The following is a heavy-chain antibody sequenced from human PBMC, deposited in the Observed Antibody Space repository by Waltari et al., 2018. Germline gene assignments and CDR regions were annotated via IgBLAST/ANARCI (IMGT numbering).Heavy chain of an antibody. CDR2: IYSSGVT. V-gene: IGHV4-59*08. Sequence: QVQLKESGPGLVRPSETLSPTCSVSGDAMNKNYWSWVRQSPGKELEWIGYIYSSGVTNYNPAFKSRVTMSVDTSKKQFSLKMTSVTAADTAVFYCARQEIRYCYSSDCFGFLDAWGQGTLVTVSS. CDR1: GDAMNKNY. CDR3: ARQEIRYCYSSDCFGFLDA. J-gene: IGHJ4*02. D-gene: IGHD3-22*01.